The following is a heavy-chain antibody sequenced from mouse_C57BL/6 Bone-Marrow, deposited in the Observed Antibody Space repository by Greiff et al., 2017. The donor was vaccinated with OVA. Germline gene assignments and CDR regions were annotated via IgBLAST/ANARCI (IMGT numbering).Heavy chain of an antibody. J-gene: IGHJ4*01. V-gene: IGHV1-26*01. CDR2: INPNNGGT. CDR1: GYTFTDYY. Sequence: VQLQQSGPELVKPGASVKISCKASGYTFTDYYMNWVKQSHGKSLEWIGDINPNNGGTSYNQKFKGKATLTVDKSSSTAYMELRSLTSEDSAVYYCARGGYSPIPYYYAMDYWGQGTSVTVSS. D-gene: IGHD2-12*01. CDR3: ARGGYSPIPYYYAMDY.